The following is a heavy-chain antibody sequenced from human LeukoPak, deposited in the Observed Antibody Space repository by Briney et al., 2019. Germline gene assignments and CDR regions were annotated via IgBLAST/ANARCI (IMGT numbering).Heavy chain of an antibody. V-gene: IGHV3-33*01. D-gene: IGHD6-13*01. J-gene: IGHJ4*02. CDR2: IWNDGSET. CDR3: ARDMGRAWYGPPDY. CDR1: GFIFSNYG. Sequence: GGSLRLSCAASGFIFSNYGMHWVRQAPGKRLEWVAVIWNDGSETFHADSVKGRFRIARDNSKNTLYLQMNSLRAEDAAVYFCARDMGRAWYGPPDYWGQGTLVTVSS.